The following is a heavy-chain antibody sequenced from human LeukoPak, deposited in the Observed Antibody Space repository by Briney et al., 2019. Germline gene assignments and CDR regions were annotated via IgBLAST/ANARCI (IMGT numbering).Heavy chain of an antibody. D-gene: IGHD3-22*01. CDR2: ISGTDTTT. Sequence: AGGSLRLSCAASGFAFSAYEMNWVRQAPGKGLEWVSYISGTDTTTYYADSVKGRFTISRDNARNSLYLQMNSLRAEDTALYYCTTLGYHLDSWGRGTLVTVSS. CDR3: TTLGYHLDS. V-gene: IGHV3-48*03. CDR1: GFAFSAYE. J-gene: IGHJ4*02.